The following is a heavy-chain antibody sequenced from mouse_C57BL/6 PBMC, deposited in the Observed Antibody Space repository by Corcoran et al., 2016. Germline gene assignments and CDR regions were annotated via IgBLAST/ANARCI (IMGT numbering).Heavy chain of an antibody. CDR1: GYAFSSYW. Sequence: QVQLQQSGAELVKPGASVKLSCKASGYAFSSYWMNWVKQRPGKGLEWIGQIYPGDGDTNYNGKFKGKATLTADKSSSTAYMQLSSLTSEDSAVYFCARAGTTVVAHWYFDVWGTGTTVTVSS. J-gene: IGHJ1*03. D-gene: IGHD1-1*01. CDR2: IYPGDGDT. V-gene: IGHV1-80*01. CDR3: ARAGTTVVAHWYFDV.